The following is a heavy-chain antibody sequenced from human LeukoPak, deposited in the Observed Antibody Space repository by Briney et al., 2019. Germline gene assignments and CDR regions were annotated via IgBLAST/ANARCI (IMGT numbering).Heavy chain of an antibody. CDR3: ARAPSSSWLSSYFDL. Sequence: PGGSLRLSCAASGFTFSSYWMHWVRQAPGKGLVWVSRINSDGSSTSYADSVKGRFTISRDNAKNTLYLQMNSLRAEDTAVYYCARAPSSSWLSSYFDLWGGGTPLTVSP. CDR1: GFTFSSYW. D-gene: IGHD6-13*01. CDR2: INSDGSST. V-gene: IGHV3-74*01. J-gene: IGHJ2*01.